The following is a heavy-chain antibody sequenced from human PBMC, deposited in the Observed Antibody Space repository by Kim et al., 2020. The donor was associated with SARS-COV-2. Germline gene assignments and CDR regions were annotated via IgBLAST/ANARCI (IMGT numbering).Heavy chain of an antibody. D-gene: IGHD4-17*01. J-gene: IGHJ4*02. Sequence: GGSLRLSCAASAFTFSNYVMNWVRQAPGKGLEWVSIITGSGDTTHYADSVKGRFSISRDNSKNTLYLQMNSLRAEDTAVYYCAKDVGDYIGAMIYWGQGTLVSFSS. CDR2: ITGSGDTT. CDR3: AKDVGDYIGAMIY. V-gene: IGHV3-23*01. CDR1: AFTFSNYV.